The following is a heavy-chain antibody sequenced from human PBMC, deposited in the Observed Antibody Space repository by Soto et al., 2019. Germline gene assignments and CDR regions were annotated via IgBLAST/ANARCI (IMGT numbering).Heavy chain of an antibody. V-gene: IGHV3-53*01. Sequence: HPGGSLRLSCAASGFTVSSNYMSWVRQAPGKGLEWVSVIYSGGSTYYADSVKGRFTISRDNSKNTLYLQMNSLRAEDTAVYYCARERYLRYYFDYWGQGTLVTVSS. CDR1: GFTVSSNY. CDR3: ARERYLRYYFDY. CDR2: IYSGGST. J-gene: IGHJ4*02. D-gene: IGHD1-1*01.